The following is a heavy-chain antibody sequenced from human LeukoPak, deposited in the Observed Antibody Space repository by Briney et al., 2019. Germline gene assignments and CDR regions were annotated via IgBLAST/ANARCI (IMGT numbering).Heavy chain of an antibody. CDR3: ARPYTFYYMDV. J-gene: IGHJ6*03. CDR1: GVAFCGYY. CDR2: INHSGST. V-gene: IGHV4-34*01. Sequence: SETLSLTSAVYGVAFCGYYWSWIPQPPGKGLEWIGEINHSGSTNYNPSLKSRVTISVDTSKNQFSLKLSSVTAADTAVYYCARPYTFYYMDVWGKGTTVTISS. D-gene: IGHD3-16*01.